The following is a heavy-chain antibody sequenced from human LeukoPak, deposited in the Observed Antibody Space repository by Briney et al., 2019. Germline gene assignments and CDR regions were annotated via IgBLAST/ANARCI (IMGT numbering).Heavy chain of an antibody. CDR2: IWYDGSNK. V-gene: IGHV3-33*01. Sequence: GGSLRLSCAASGFTFSSYGMHWVRQAPGKGLEWVAVIWYDGSNKYYADSVKGRFTVSRDNSKNTLYLQMNSLRAEDTAVYYCARDGSGNYYYMDVWGKGTTVTVSS. CDR1: GFTFSSYG. J-gene: IGHJ6*03. D-gene: IGHD1-14*01. CDR3: ARDGSGNYYYMDV.